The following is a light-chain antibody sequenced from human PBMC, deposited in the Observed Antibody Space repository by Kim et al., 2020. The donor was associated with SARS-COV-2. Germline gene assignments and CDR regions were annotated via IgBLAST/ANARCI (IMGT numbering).Light chain of an antibody. CDR3: QQSNDWSPLT. Sequence: SPGERATLSSRASQTINNRLVWYQHRPGQAPRLLIYDATTRATGVPARFIGSGSETDFTLTISSLQLEDFAVYYCQQSNDWSPLTFGQGTKVDIK. J-gene: IGKJ1*01. CDR1: QTINNR. CDR2: DAT. V-gene: IGKV3-15*01.